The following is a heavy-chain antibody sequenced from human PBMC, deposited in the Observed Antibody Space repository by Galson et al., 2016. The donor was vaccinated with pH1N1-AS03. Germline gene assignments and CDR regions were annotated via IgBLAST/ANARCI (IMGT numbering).Heavy chain of an antibody. Sequence: SLRLSCAASGLTFRSYAMHWVRQAPGKGLEWMTIISYDGSYKYYTDSVKGRFTISRDTSKNTLYLQMNSLRGEDTAVYYCARGLRDDYYGMDVWGQGTTVTVSS. CDR3: ARGLRDDYYGMDV. V-gene: IGHV3-30*04. CDR2: ISYDGSYK. J-gene: IGHJ6*02. CDR1: GLTFRSYA.